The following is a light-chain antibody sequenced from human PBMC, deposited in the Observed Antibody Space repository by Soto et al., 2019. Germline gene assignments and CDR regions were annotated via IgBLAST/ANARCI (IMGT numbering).Light chain of an antibody. CDR2: SNN. V-gene: IGLV1-44*01. Sequence: QSVLTQPPSASGTPGQRVTISCSGSRSNIGSNTVNWYQQLPGTAPKLLIYSNNQRPSGVPDRFSGSKSGTSASLAISGRQSEDEADYYCATWDDSLNGPGVVFGGGTKLTVL. J-gene: IGLJ2*01. CDR1: RSNIGSNT. CDR3: ATWDDSLNGPGVV.